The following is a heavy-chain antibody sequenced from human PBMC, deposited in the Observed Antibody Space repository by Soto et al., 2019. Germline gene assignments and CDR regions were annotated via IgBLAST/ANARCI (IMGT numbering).Heavy chain of an antibody. CDR3: ARDTVGMVDY. CDR2: MNPNSVNT. J-gene: IGHJ4*02. V-gene: IGHV1-8*01. D-gene: IGHD5-12*01. CDR1: GYTFTSYD. Sequence: QVQLVQSGAEVKKPGASVKVSCKASGYTFTSYDINWVRQATGQGLEWMGWMNPNSVNTGYAQKFQGRVTMTNNTSITTDYMELSSMTSEDTAVYYCARDTVGMVDYWGQGTLVTVSS.